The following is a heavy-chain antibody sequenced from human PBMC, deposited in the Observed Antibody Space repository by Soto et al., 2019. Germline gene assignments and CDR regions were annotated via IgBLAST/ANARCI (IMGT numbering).Heavy chain of an antibody. D-gene: IGHD1-26*01. V-gene: IGHV3-23*01. J-gene: IGHJ3*02. CDR3: AKVAYSEAGDLHDAFDI. CDR2: ISGSGGST. Sequence: GGSLRLSCAASGFTFSSYAMSWVRQAPGKGLEWVSAISGSGGSTYYADSVKGRFTISRDNSKNTLYLQMNSLRAEDTAVYYCAKVAYSEAGDLHDAFDIWGQGTMVTVSS. CDR1: GFTFSSYA.